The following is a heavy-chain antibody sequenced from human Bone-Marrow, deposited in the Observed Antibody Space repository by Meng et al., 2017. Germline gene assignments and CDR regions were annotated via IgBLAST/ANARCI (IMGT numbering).Heavy chain of an antibody. V-gene: IGHV4-4*02. CDR3: ARGYCSTTNCNWFDP. J-gene: IGHJ5*02. CDR2: IYHTGST. Sequence: QVQLQESDPGLVKPSGTLSLTCTVSGGSISGSSWWTWVRQPPGKGLEWIGEIYHTGSTNYNPSLKSRVTISVDKSKNQFSLKLSSVTAADTAVYYCARGYCSTTNCNWFDPWGQGTLVTVSS. D-gene: IGHD2-2*01. CDR1: GGSISGSSW.